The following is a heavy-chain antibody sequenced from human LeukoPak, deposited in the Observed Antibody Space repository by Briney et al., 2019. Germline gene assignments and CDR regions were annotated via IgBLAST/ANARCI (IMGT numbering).Heavy chain of an antibody. Sequence: SETLSLTCTVSGGSISSSSYYWGWIRQPPGKGLEWIGEINHSGSTNYNPSLKSRVTISVDTSKNQFSLKLSSVTAADTAVYYCARGQRQYTARLLLDVWGQGTTVTVSS. CDR1: GGSISSSSYY. J-gene: IGHJ6*02. CDR3: ARGQRQYTARLLLDV. D-gene: IGHD5-18*01. V-gene: IGHV4-39*07. CDR2: INHSGST.